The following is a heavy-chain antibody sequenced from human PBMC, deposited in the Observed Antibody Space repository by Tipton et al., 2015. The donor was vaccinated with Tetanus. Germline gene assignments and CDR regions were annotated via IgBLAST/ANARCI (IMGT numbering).Heavy chain of an antibody. CDR1: GGSFSGNY. V-gene: IGHV4-34*01. J-gene: IGHJ5*02. Sequence: LVKPTQTLSLTCDVSGGSFSGNYWSWIRQSPGKGLEWIGEINHRGGTMYNPSLKSRVTISGDTSKNQFSLNLTSVTAADTAIYYCASLPKHWLAPRGAPWGQGTLVTVSS. D-gene: IGHD6-19*01. CDR2: INHRGGT. CDR3: ASLPKHWLAPRGAP.